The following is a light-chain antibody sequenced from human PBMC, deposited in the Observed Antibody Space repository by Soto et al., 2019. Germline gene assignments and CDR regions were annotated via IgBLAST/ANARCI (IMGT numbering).Light chain of an antibody. CDR3: QQSHSAPYT. J-gene: IGKJ2*01. V-gene: IGKV1-39*01. CDR1: QSITTS. CDR2: AAS. Sequence: DIQMTQSPSSLSASVGDRVTITCRASQSITTSLNWYHQKPGKAPKLLIYAASSLQSGVPSRFSASGSGTDFSLTDSSLQPQDFAAYYCQQSHSAPYTFGQGTKLEIK.